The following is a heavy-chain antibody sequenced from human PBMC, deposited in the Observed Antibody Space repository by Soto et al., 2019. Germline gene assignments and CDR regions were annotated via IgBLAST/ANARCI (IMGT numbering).Heavy chain of an antibody. J-gene: IGHJ5*02. CDR1: GFTFSSYG. Sequence: QVQLVESGGGVVQPGRSLRLSCAASGFTFSSYGMHWVRQAPGKGLEWVAVIWYDGSNKYYADSVKGRFTISRDNSKNTLYLQMNRLRAEDTAVYYCARGDYGDTNGGWFDPWGQGTLVTVSS. V-gene: IGHV3-33*01. CDR3: ARGDYGDTNGGWFDP. D-gene: IGHD4-17*01. CDR2: IWYDGSNK.